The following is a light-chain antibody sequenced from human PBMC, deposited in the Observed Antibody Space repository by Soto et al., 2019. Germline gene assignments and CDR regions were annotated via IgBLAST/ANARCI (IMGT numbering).Light chain of an antibody. CDR2: AAS. CDR1: QSISSY. V-gene: IGKV1-39*01. CDR3: QQSYSTPQT. Sequence: IQLTQSPSSLSASVGDRVTITCLASQSISSYLNCYEQKPGKAPRLLIYAASSLQSGVPSRFSGSGSGTDFTLTISSRQPEDFATYYCQQSYSTPQTFGQGAKV. J-gene: IGKJ1*01.